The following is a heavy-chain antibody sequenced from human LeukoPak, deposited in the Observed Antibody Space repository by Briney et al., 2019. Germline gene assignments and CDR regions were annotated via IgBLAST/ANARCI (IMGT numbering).Heavy chain of an antibody. V-gene: IGHV3-9*01. Sequence: GGSLRLSCAASGFTFDDYAMHWVRQAPGKGLEWVSGISWNSGSIGYADSVKGRFTISRDNAKNSLYLQMNSLRAEDTALYYCAKDSYSGLRSAFDIWGQGQWSPSLQ. J-gene: IGHJ3*02. D-gene: IGHD2-15*01. CDR2: ISWNSGSI. CDR1: GFTFDDYA. CDR3: AKDSYSGLRSAFDI.